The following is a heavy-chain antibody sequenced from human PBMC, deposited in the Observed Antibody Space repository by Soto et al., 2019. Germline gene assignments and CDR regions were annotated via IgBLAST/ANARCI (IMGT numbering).Heavy chain of an antibody. D-gene: IGHD3-22*01. J-gene: IGHJ4*02. CDR1: GGTFSSSA. CDR2: IIPISNTA. CDR3: ARGDSSGYYEYYFDS. Sequence: QVQLVQSGAEVKKPGSSVTVSCKASGGTFSSSAISWVRQAPGQGLEWMGGIIPISNTANYAQKFQGRVTITADESTRTAYMELRSLRSGDTAVYYCARGDSSGYYEYYFDSWGQGTLVTVSA. V-gene: IGHV1-69*01.